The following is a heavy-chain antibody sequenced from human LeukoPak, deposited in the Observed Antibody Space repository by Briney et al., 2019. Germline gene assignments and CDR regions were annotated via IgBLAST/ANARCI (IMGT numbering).Heavy chain of an antibody. Sequence: PGGSLRLSCAASGFTFSSYSMNWVRQAPGKGLEWLSYISSSSSTIYYADSVKGRFTISRDNAKNSLYLQMNSLRAEDTAVYYCARDIGTYYYGSGSYYGWFDPWGQGTLVTVSS. D-gene: IGHD3-10*01. CDR1: GFTFSSYS. V-gene: IGHV3-48*01. J-gene: IGHJ5*02. CDR2: ISSSSSTI. CDR3: ARDIGTYYYGSGSYYGWFDP.